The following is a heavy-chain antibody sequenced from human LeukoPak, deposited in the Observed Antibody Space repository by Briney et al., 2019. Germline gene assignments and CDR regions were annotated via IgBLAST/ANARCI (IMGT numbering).Heavy chain of an antibody. CDR3: ARWDCSGGSCYLNY. CDR1: GGTFSSYA. J-gene: IGHJ4*02. V-gene: IGHV1-69*05. D-gene: IGHD2-15*01. Sequence: SVKVSCKASGGTFSSYAISWVRQAPGQGLEWMGRIIPIFRTANYAQKFQGRVTMTTDTSISTAYMELSRLRSDDTAVYYCARWDCSGGSCYLNYWGQGTLVTVSS. CDR2: IIPIFRTA.